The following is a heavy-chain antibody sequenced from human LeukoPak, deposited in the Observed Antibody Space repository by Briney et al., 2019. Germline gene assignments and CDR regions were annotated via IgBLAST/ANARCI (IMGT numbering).Heavy chain of an antibody. Sequence: GGSLRLSCAASGFTFSTYAINWVRQAPGKGLEWVSLIYRDGSTYYADSVKGRFTISRDNSKNTLYLQMNSLRAEDTAVYYCARGQQLVPLFDLWGQGTLVTVSS. D-gene: IGHD6-13*01. CDR2: IYRDGST. J-gene: IGHJ4*02. CDR3: ARGQQLVPLFDL. V-gene: IGHV3-66*02. CDR1: GFTFSTYA.